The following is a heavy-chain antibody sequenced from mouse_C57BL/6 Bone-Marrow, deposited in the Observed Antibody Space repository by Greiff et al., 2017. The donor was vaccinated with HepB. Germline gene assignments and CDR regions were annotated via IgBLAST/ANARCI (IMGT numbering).Heavy chain of an antibody. CDR2: INPNNGGT. CDR1: GYTFTDYN. CDR3: ARLHYYGSSSYWYFDV. D-gene: IGHD1-1*01. V-gene: IGHV1-18*01. J-gene: IGHJ1*03. Sequence: VQLQQSGPELVKPGASVKIPCKASGYTFTDYNMDWVKQSHGKSLEWIGDINPNNGGTIYNQKFKGKATLTVDKSSSTAYMELRSLTSEDTAVYYCARLHYYGSSSYWYFDVWGTGTTVTVSS.